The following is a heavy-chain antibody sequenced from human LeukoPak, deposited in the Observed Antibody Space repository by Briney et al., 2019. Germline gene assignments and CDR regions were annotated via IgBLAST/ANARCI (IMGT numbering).Heavy chain of an antibody. J-gene: IGHJ6*02. CDR3: ARAGIAVAGTDYYYGMDV. V-gene: IGHV4-59*12. D-gene: IGHD6-19*01. CDR1: GGSMSPYH. CDR2: IYYSGST. Sequence: SETLSLTCTVSGGSMSPYHWGWIRQPPGKGLEWTGYIYYSGSTNYNPSLNSRVTISVDTSKNQFSLKLSSVTAADTAVYYCARAGIAVAGTDYYYGMDVWGQGTTVTVSS.